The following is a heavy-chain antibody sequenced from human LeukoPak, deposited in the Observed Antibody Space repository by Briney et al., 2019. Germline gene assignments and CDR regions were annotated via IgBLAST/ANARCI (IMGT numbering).Heavy chain of an antibody. D-gene: IGHD2-15*01. Sequence: SETLSLTCTVSGYSISSGYYWGWIRQPPGKGLEWIGSIYHSGSTYYNPSLKSRVTISVDTSKNQFSLKLSSVTAADTAVYYCAGDEWRYCSGGSCYRAGVHAFDIWGQGTMVTVSS. CDR1: GYSISSGYY. J-gene: IGHJ3*02. V-gene: IGHV4-38-2*02. CDR3: AGDEWRYCSGGSCYRAGVHAFDI. CDR2: IYHSGST.